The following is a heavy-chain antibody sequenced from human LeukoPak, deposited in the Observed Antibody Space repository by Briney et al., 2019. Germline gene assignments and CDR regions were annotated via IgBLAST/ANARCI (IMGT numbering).Heavy chain of an antibody. J-gene: IGHJ6*03. CDR3: ARVQGSSTSVYYMDV. D-gene: IGHD2-2*01. CDR2: ISSSGGTR. Sequence: GGSLRLSCAASGFTFSDYYMSWIRQAPGKGLEWVAYISSSGGTRYYADSVKGRFTISRDNAKNSLYLQMNSLRAEDTAVYYCARVQGSSTSVYYMDVWGKGTTVTVSS. CDR1: GFTFSDYY. V-gene: IGHV3-11*04.